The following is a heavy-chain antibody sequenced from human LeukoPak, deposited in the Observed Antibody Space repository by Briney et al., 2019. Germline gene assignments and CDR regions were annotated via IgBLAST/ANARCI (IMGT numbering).Heavy chain of an antibody. CDR3: AKWGDYDVLTGYYDPDY. CDR1: GFTFSSYG. CDR2: IWYDGSNK. Sequence: GRSLRLSCAASGFTFSSYGVHWVRQAPGKGLEWVAVIWYDGSNKYYADSVKGRFTISRDNSKNTLYLQMNSLRAEDTAVYYCAKWGDYDVLTGYYDPDYWGQGTLVTVSS. J-gene: IGHJ4*02. V-gene: IGHV3-33*06. D-gene: IGHD3-9*01.